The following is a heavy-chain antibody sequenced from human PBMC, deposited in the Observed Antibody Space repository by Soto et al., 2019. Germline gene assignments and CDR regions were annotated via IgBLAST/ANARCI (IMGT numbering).Heavy chain of an antibody. CDR1: GFIVSSSH. V-gene: IGHV3-53*01. D-gene: IGHD1-1*01. J-gene: IGHJ4*02. CDR3: GRRTEAERH. Sequence: EVQLVESGGGLTQPGGSLRLSCVVSGFIVSSSHMIWVRQAPGKGLEGVSILYNHGKTNYVVSAKGRFTITRQNSKNTFYLQMTSLRVADTSVYYSGRRTEAERHWGQGVVVTVTS. CDR2: LYNHGKT.